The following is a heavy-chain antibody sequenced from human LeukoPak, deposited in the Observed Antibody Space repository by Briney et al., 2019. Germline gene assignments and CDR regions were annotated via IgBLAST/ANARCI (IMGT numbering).Heavy chain of an antibody. J-gene: IGHJ4*02. CDR1: GDSISRYY. Sequence: SETLSLTCTVSGDSISRYYWSWIRQPPGKGLEWIAYIYYDGSTNYSPSLKSRVTISIDTSDNQFSLKLSSVTAADTAAYYCARGGIFSGYEYSSFDYWGQGTRVTVSS. CDR2: IYYDGST. V-gene: IGHV4-59*01. CDR3: ARGGIFSGYEYSSFDY. D-gene: IGHD5-12*01.